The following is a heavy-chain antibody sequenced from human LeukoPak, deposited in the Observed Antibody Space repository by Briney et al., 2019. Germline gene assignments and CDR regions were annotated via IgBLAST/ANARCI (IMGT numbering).Heavy chain of an antibody. CDR2: ISYDGSNK. J-gene: IGHJ4*02. CDR3: AKGYYYGSGRKYYFDY. V-gene: IGHV3-30*18. D-gene: IGHD3-10*01. Sequence: PGGSLRLSCAASGFTFSSYGMHWVRQAPGKGLEWVAVISYDGSNKYYADSVKGRFTISRDNSKNTLYLQMNSLRAEDTAVYYCAKGYYYGSGRKYYFDYWGQGTLVTVSS. CDR1: GFTFSSYG.